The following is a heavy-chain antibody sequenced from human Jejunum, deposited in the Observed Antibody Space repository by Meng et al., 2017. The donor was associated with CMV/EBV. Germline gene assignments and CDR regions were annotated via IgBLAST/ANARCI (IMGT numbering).Heavy chain of an antibody. CDR1: GSFV. V-gene: IGHV1-69*05. D-gene: IGHD3-16*01. CDR2: IIPMFGTA. Sequence: GSFVISWVRQAPGQGPEWMGGIIPMFGTAKYVQKFQGRVTFTTDESTSTAYLDVSSLRPEDTAVYYCARDVRGSGLIDHYYGMDVWGQGTTVTVSS. CDR3: ARDVRGSGLIDHYYGMDV. J-gene: IGHJ6*02.